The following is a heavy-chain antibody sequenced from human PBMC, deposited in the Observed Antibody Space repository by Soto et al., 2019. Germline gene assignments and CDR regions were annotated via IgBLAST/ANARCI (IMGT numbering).Heavy chain of an antibody. CDR2: ISGSGGST. V-gene: IGHV3-23*01. J-gene: IGHJ6*02. D-gene: IGHD2-2*01. Sequence: EVQLLESGGGLVQPGGSLRLSCAASGFTFSSYAMSWVRQAPGKGLEWVSAISGSGGSTYYADSVKGRFTISRDNSKNTLYLQMNSLGAGDTAVYYCARYQLKGMDGWGQGTTVTVSS. CDR1: GFTFSSYA. CDR3: ARYQLKGMDG.